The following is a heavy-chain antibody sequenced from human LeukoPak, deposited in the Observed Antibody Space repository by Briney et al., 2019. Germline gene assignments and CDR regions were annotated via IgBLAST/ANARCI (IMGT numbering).Heavy chain of an antibody. CDR3: ARGFRNGPFDC. J-gene: IGHJ4*02. Sequence: PGGSLRLSCEASGVTFDDYGMSWVRQLPGKGLEWVSGINRNGDSTDYAGSVKGRFTISRDNAKNSHFLQMNSLRVEDTALYYCARGFRNGPFDCWGQGTLVTVSS. CDR1: GVTFDDYG. V-gene: IGHV3-20*04. CDR2: INRNGDST. D-gene: IGHD2-8*01.